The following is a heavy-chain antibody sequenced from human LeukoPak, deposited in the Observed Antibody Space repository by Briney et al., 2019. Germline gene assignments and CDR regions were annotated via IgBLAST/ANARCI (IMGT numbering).Heavy chain of an antibody. CDR1: GGSVSSTTSY. CDR2: ISYGGST. Sequence: SETLSLTCSVSGGSVSSTTSYWGWIRQPPGKGLEWIGSISYGGSTYYNPSLKSRLTISVDTSKNQFSLELSSVTAADTAVYFCARSRYDSGTYALEEWGQGTLVTVSS. J-gene: IGHJ4*02. D-gene: IGHD3-10*01. CDR3: ARSRYDSGTYALEE. V-gene: IGHV4-39*01.